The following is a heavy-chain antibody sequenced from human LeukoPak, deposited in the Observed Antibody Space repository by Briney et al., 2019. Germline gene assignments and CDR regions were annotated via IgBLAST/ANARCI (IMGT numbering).Heavy chain of an antibody. CDR2: INPNSGGT. J-gene: IGHJ4*02. CDR3: ARDLAVKREVDY. V-gene: IGHV1-2*06. D-gene: IGHD1-26*01. CDR1: GYTFTGYY. Sequence: ASVKVSCKASGYTFTGYYMHWVRQAPGQGLEWMGRINPNSGGTNYAQKFQGRVTMTRDTSISTAYMELSRLRSDDMAVYYCARDLAVKREVDYWGQGTLVTVSS.